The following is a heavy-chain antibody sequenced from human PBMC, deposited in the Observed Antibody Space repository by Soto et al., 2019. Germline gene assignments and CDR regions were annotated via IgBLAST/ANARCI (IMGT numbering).Heavy chain of an antibody. J-gene: IGHJ4*02. CDR1: GFTFSSYW. CDR3: ATEVWVYYDFWSGYSDY. Sequence: EVQLVESGGGLVQPGGSLRLSCAASGFTFSSYWMSWVRQAPGKGLEWVANIKEDGSDMYYVDSVKGRVTISRDNAKNSLYLQMSSLRAEDTAVYYCATEVWVYYDFWSGYSDYWGQGTLVTVSS. V-gene: IGHV3-7*01. D-gene: IGHD3-3*01. CDR2: IKEDGSDM.